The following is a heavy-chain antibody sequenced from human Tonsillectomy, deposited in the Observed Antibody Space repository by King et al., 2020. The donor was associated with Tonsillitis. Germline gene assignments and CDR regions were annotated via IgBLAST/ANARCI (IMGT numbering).Heavy chain of an antibody. CDR1: GFTFSSYS. CDR3: ARSYDFWSSEGYPYYYYMDV. CDR2: ISSSSSYI. D-gene: IGHD3-3*01. J-gene: IGHJ6*03. V-gene: IGHV3-21*01. Sequence: VQLVESGGGLVKPGGSLRLSCAASGFTFSSYSMNWVRQAPGKGLEWVSSISSSSSYIYYADSVKGRFTISRDNAKTSLYLQMNSLRAEDTAVYYCARSYDFWSSEGYPYYYYMDVWGKGTTVTVSS.